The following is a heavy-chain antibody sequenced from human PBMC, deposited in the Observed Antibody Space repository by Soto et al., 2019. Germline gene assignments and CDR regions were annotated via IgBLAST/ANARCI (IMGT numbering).Heavy chain of an antibody. V-gene: IGHV3-23*01. Sequence: GGSLRLSCTPSGFTFSDYDMSWVRQAPGKGLEWVSGISNSGSSTYYADSVKGRFTISRDNSKNILYLQMKRLRAEDTAVYYCAKPGYLEQWLVRGYFDYWGQGALVTVSS. CDR3: AKPGYLEQWLVRGYFDY. D-gene: IGHD6-19*01. CDR2: ISNSGSST. J-gene: IGHJ4*02. CDR1: GFTFSDYD.